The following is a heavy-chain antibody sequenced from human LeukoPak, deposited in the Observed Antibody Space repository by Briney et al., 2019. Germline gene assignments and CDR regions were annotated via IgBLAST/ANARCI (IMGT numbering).Heavy chain of an antibody. CDR1: GYTFTSYV. CDR2: INAGNGNT. J-gene: IGHJ6*03. Sequence: GASVKVSCKASGYTFTSYVIHWVRQAPGQRLEWMGWINAGNGNTEYSQEFQDRVTITRDTSASTAYMELSSLRSEDMAVYYCARARYETRIWPKSRYDYYHYMDVWGKGTTVTVSS. V-gene: IGHV1-3*03. CDR3: ARARYETRIWPKSRYDYYHYMDV. D-gene: IGHD3-3*01.